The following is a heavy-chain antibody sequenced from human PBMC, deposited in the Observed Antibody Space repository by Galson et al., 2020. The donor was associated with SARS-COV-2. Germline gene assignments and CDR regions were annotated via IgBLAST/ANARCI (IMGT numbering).Heavy chain of an antibody. J-gene: IGHJ6*03. Sequence: ASVKVSCKASGYTFTGNYMHWVRQAPGQGLEWMGWINPNSGGTNYAQKFQGRVTMTRDTSISTAYMELSRLRSDDTAVYYGARGQYGPGCYMDVCGKGTTVTISS. CDR3: ARGQYGPGCYMDV. D-gene: IGHD3-10*01. CDR1: GYTFTGNY. CDR2: INPNSGGT. V-gene: IGHV1-2*02.